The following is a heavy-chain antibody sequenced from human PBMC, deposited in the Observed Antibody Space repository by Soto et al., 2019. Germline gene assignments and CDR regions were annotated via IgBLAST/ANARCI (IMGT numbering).Heavy chain of an antibody. CDR2: ISGSGGST. V-gene: IGHV3-23*01. CDR1: GFTFSSYA. J-gene: IGHJ4*02. Sequence: GGSLRLSCAASGFTFSSYAMSWVRQAPGKGLEWVSAISGSGGSTYYADSVKGRFTISRDNSKNTLYLQMNSLRAEDTAVYYCARAYGDSTSALGDWGQGTLVTVSS. CDR3: ARAYGDSTSALGD. D-gene: IGHD4-17*01.